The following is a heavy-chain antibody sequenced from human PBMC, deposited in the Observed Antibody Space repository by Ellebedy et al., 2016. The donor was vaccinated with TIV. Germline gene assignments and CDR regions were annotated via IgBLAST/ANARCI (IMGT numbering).Heavy chain of an antibody. CDR3: AKGGAALSGWFDP. Sequence: GGSLRLXXAASGFTFSSYAMSWVRQAPGKGLEWVSAISGSGGSTYYADSVKGRFTISRDNSKNTLYLQMNSLRAEDTAVYYCAKGGAALSGWFDPWGQGTLVTVSS. CDR2: ISGSGGST. J-gene: IGHJ5*02. D-gene: IGHD3-3*01. CDR1: GFTFSSYA. V-gene: IGHV3-23*01.